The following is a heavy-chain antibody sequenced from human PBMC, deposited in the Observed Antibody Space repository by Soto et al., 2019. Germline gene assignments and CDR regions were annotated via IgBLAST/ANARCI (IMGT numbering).Heavy chain of an antibody. Sequence: GGSLSLSCEASGFTFSSYGMSWVRQAPGKGLEWVSAISCGGGTTYYADSGTARFTISRDNSKNTLYLQVNSLRAEYTAVYYCAKDQAAGGTISRYFQDWGQGTLVTVSS. J-gene: IGHJ1*01. CDR1: GFTFSSYG. CDR3: AKDQAAGGTISRYFQD. D-gene: IGHD6-13*01. CDR2: ISCGGGTT. V-gene: IGHV3-23*01.